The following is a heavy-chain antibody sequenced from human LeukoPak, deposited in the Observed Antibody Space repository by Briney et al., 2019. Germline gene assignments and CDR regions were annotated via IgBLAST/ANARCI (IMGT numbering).Heavy chain of an antibody. V-gene: IGHV4-59*01. J-gene: IGHJ4*02. CDR1: GGSISSYY. D-gene: IGHD3-9*01. Sequence: PSETLSLTCTVSGGSISSYYWSWIRQPPGKGLEWIGYIYYSGSTNYNPSLKSRVTISVDTSKNQFSLKLSSVTAADTAVYYCARSSLRYVSGGFLGYFDYWGQGTLSPSPQ. CDR2: IYYSGST. CDR3: ARSSLRYVSGGFLGYFDY.